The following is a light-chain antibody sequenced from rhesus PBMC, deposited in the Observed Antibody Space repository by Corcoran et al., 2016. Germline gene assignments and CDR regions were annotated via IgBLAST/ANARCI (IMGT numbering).Light chain of an antibody. CDR1: ERVSAFGINL. V-gene: IGKV7-13*01. J-gene: IGKJ2*01. Sequence: DIVLTQSPASLAVSPGQRATITCRASERVSAFGINLIHWYQQKPGQPLKLLINQASNKATGGPARFSGSEAGHDFTHTTNPVEADHAADFYSLQSKDSPMYSFGQGTKVEIK. CDR2: QAS. CDR3: LQSKDSPMYS.